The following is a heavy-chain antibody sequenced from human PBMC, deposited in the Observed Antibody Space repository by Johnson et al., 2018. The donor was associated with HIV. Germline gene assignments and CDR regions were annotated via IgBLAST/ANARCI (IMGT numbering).Heavy chain of an antibody. J-gene: IGHJ3*02. CDR1: GFTFSNYW. Sequence: VQLVESGGGLVQPGGSLRLSCAASGFTFSNYWMTWVRQAPGKGLEWVANIKQDGSEKYYVDSMKGRFTISKDNAKNSLYLQMNSRRAEDTAVYYCARDDTGYSSSFDAFDIWGQGTMVTVSS. D-gene: IGHD6-13*01. V-gene: IGHV3-7*05. CDR3: ARDDTGYSSSFDAFDI. CDR2: IKQDGSEK.